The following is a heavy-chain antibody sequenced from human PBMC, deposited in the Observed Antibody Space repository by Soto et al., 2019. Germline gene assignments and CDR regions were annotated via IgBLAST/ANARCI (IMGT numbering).Heavy chain of an antibody. J-gene: IGHJ4*02. CDR3: ARHSASSLDFDY. D-gene: IGHD6-6*01. CDR2: IYPSGST. V-gene: IGHV4-4*07. CDR1: GDSINTYY. Sequence: QVQLQESGPGLVKPSETLSLTCTVSGDSINTYYWNWIRQPAGKGLAWIGHIYPSGSTSYNPSLRSRVTMSVDTSKNQFSLKLTSVTAADTALYYCARHSASSLDFDYWGQGSLVTVSS.